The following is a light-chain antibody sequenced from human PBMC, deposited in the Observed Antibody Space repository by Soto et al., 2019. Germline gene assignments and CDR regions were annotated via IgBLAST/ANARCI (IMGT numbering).Light chain of an antibody. Sequence: QSSLTQPASVSASPGQSITISCTGTSSDVGAYNYVSWYQKNPGKAPKLMIYEVTDRPSGVSNRFSGSKSGNTASLTISGLQAEDEAEYYCSSYTNINTRACVFGTGTKVTV. J-gene: IGLJ1*01. CDR1: SSDVGAYNY. V-gene: IGLV2-14*01. CDR3: SSYTNINTRACV. CDR2: EVT.